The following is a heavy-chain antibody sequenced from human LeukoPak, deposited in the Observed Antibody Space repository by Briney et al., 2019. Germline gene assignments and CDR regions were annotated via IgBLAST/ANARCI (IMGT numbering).Heavy chain of an antibody. CDR2: IIPIFGTA. Sequence: ASVKVSCKASGGTFSSYAISWVRQAPGQGLEWMGGIIPIFGTANYAQKFQGRVTITADKSTSTAYMELSSLRSEDTDVYYCAGGALYSSGWLNRFDPWGQGTLVTVSS. CDR1: GGTFSSYA. D-gene: IGHD6-19*01. CDR3: AGGALYSSGWLNRFDP. J-gene: IGHJ5*02. V-gene: IGHV1-69*06.